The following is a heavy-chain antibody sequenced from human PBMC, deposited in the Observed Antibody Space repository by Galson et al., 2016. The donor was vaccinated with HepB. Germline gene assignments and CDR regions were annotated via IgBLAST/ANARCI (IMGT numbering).Heavy chain of an antibody. D-gene: IGHD3-10*01. V-gene: IGHV2-5*02. CDR2: IYWADDK. Sequence: PALVKPTQTLTLTCTFSGFSLSTSGVGVGWIRQPPGKALEWLALIYWADDKRYSPSLKSRLTITKDTSKNQVVLTMTKMDPVDTATYYCAHIAAESYGSIRFDSWGQGTLVTVSS. CDR1: GFSLSTSGVG. J-gene: IGHJ5*01. CDR3: AHIAAESYGSIRFDS.